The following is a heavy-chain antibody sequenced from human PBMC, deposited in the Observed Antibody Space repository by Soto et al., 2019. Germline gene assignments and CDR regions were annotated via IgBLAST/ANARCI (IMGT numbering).Heavy chain of an antibody. J-gene: IGHJ6*01. CDR3: ARGNTDNSDFWSGTIIRKDYYYGMDV. CDR2: MNPNSGNT. Sequence: ASVKVSCKASGYTFTSYDINWVRQATGQGLEWMGWMNPNSGNTGYAQKFQGRVTMTRNTSISTAYMELSSLRSEDTAVYYCARGNTDNSDFWSGTIIRKDYYYGMDVWGQGTKVTVSS. D-gene: IGHD3-3*01. V-gene: IGHV1-8*01. CDR1: GYTFTSYD.